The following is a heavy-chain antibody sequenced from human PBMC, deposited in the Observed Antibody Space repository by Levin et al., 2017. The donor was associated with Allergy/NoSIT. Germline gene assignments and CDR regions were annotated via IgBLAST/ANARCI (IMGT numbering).Heavy chain of an antibody. Sequence: SETLSLTCAVYGGSFSGYYWSWIRQPPGKGLEWIGEINHSGSTNYNPSLKSRVTISVDTSKNQFSLKLSSVTAADTAVYYCARGTGGKPDYYMDGWGKGTTVTVSS. CDR2: INHSGST. CDR1: GGSFSGYY. CDR3: ARGTGGKPDYYMDG. D-gene: IGHD3-16*01. J-gene: IGHJ6*03. V-gene: IGHV4-34*01.